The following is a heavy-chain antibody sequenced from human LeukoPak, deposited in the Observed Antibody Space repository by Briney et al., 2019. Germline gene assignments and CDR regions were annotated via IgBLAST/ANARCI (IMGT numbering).Heavy chain of an antibody. CDR1: GFTFSNAW. CDR2: ISSSGSTI. Sequence: GGSLRLSCAASGFTFSNAWMNWVRQAPGKGLEWVSYISSSGSTIYYADSVKGRFTISRDNAKNSLYLQMNSLRAEDTAVYYCATTRRLRLDPAPEYFQHWGQGTLVTVSS. J-gene: IGHJ1*01. V-gene: IGHV3-48*04. CDR3: ATTRRLRLDPAPEYFQH.